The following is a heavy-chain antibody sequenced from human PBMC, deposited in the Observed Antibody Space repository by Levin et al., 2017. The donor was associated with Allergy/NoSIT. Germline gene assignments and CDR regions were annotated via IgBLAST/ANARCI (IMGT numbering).Heavy chain of an antibody. V-gene: IGHV3-23*01. J-gene: IGHJ4*02. Sequence: GGSLRLSCAASGFTFSSYAMSWVRQAPGKGLEWVSAISGSGGSTYYADSVKGRFTISRDNYKNKLYLQMNSLRAEDTAVYYCAKSSQGVNWGIDYWGQGTLVTVSS. D-gene: IGHD7-27*01. CDR2: ISGSGGST. CDR1: GFTFSSYA. CDR3: AKSSQGVNWGIDY.